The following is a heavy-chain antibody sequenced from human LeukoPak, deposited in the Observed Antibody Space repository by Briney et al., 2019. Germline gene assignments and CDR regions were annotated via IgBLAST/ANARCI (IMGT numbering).Heavy chain of an antibody. J-gene: IGHJ6*02. CDR2: IYSGGST. CDR1: GFTVSSNY. Sequence: GGSLRLSCAASGFTVSSNYMSWVRQAPGKGLEWASVIYSGGSTYYADSVKGRFTISRDNSKNTLYLQMNSLRAEDTAVYYCAGLDCSGGSCYSFYYYGMDVWGQGTTVTVSS. CDR3: AGLDCSGGSCYSFYYYGMDV. D-gene: IGHD2-15*01. V-gene: IGHV3-53*01.